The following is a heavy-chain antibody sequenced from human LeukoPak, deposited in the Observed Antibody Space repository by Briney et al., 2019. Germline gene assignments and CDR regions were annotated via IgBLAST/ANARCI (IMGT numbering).Heavy chain of an antibody. J-gene: IGHJ1*01. Sequence: GASVKVSCKASGYTFASFGITWVRQAPGQGLEWMGWINTHNGDTNYAQKLQGRVTITRDTSASTAYMELSSLRSEDTAVYYCAREGSEWYQLERDFQHWGQGTLVTVSS. V-gene: IGHV1-18*01. CDR3: AREGSEWYQLERDFQH. CDR1: GYTFASFG. CDR2: INTHNGDT. D-gene: IGHD2-2*01.